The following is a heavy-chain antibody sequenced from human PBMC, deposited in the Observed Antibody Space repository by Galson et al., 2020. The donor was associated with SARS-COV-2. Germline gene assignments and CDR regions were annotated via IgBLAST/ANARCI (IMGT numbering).Heavy chain of an antibody. CDR3: ARDSGSPDY. CDR2: ISAYNGDT. J-gene: IGHJ4*02. CDR1: GYTFTSYG. V-gene: IGHV1-18*01. D-gene: IGHD1-26*01. Sequence: GESLKISCKASGYTFTSYGISWVRQAPGQGLEWMGWISAYNGDTNYAQKLQGRVTMTTDTSTSTAYMGLRRLRSDDTAVYYCARDSGSPDYWGQGTLVTVSS.